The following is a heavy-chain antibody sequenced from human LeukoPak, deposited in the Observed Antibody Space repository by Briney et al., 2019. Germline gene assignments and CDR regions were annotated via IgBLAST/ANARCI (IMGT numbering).Heavy chain of an antibody. CDR3: ARDRRYYDILTGYRGYYYYGMDV. D-gene: IGHD3-9*01. J-gene: IGHJ6*04. V-gene: IGHV1-46*01. Sequence: GSVRVSCKASGYTFTSYYMHWVRQAPGQGLEWMGLINPSGGSTIYAQKFQGRVTMTRDTSTSTVYMELSSLRSEDTAVYYCARDRRYYDILTGYRGYYYYGMDVWGKGTTVTVSS. CDR2: INPSGGST. CDR1: GYTFTSYY.